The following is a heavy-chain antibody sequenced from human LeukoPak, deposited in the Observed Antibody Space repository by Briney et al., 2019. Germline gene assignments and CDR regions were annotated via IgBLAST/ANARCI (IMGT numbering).Heavy chain of an antibody. V-gene: IGHV3-23*01. CDR2: ISASGTIT. CDR1: GFTFSSYA. D-gene: IGHD1-26*01. Sequence: GGSLRLSCAASGFTFSSYAMSWVRQAPGKGLEWVSVISASGTITNYADSVKGRFTVSRDKSKNTLVLQMDSLRAGDTAVYYCAKLGGNYSPYYSYMDVWGKGTTVTVSS. CDR3: AKLGGNYSPYYSYMDV. J-gene: IGHJ6*03.